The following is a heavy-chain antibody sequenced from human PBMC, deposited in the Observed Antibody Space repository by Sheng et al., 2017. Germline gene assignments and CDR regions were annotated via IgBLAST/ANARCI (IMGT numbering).Heavy chain of an antibody. J-gene: IGHJ6*03. V-gene: IGHV4-34*01. CDR1: GGSFSGYY. CDR2: INHSGST. D-gene: IGHD1-7*01. CDR3: ARGRGVQGSSTGTTYYYMDV. Sequence: QVQLQQWGAGLLKPSETLSLTCAVYGGSFSGYYWSWIRQPPGKGLEWIGEINHSGSTNYNPSLKSRVTISVDTSKNQFSLKLSSVTAADTAVYYCARGRGVQGSSTGTTYYYMDVWGKGTTVTVSS.